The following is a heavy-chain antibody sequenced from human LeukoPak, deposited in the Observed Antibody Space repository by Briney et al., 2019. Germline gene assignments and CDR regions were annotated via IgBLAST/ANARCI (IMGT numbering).Heavy chain of an antibody. CDR3: ARAGIVDNWFDP. Sequence: SETLSLTCAVYGGSFSGYYWSWIRQPPGKGLEWIGRIYTSGSTNYNPSLKSRVTMSVDTSKNQFSLKPSSVTAADTAVYYCARAGIVDNWFDPWGQGTLVTVSS. J-gene: IGHJ5*02. CDR2: IYTSGST. CDR1: GGSFSGYY. D-gene: IGHD3-3*02. V-gene: IGHV4-59*10.